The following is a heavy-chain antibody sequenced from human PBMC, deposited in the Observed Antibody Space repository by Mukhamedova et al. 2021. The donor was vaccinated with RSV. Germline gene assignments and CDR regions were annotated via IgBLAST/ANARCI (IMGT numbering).Heavy chain of an antibody. CDR2: IKQDGSEK. Sequence: VRQAPGKGLEWVASIKQDGSEKDYVDSVKGRFTISRDNTKNSLDLQMTGLRAEDSGLYFCARGSGPPKPIAATPWFHPLGQGTPVT. J-gene: IGHJ5*02. D-gene: IGHD3-10*01. V-gene: IGHV3-7*01. CDR3: ARGSGPPKPIAATPWFHP.